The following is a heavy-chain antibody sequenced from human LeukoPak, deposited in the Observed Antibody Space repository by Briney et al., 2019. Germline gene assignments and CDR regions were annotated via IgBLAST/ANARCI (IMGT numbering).Heavy chain of an antibody. V-gene: IGHV1-2*02. CDR1: GYTFAGYY. J-gene: IGHJ4*02. CDR3: ARALAAAGATNFDY. Sequence: GASVKVSCKASGYTFAGYYMHWVRQAPGQGLEWMGWINPNSGGTNYAQKFQGRVTMTRDTSISTAYMELSRLRSDDTAVYYCARALAAAGATNFDYWGQGTLVTVSS. CDR2: INPNSGGT. D-gene: IGHD6-13*01.